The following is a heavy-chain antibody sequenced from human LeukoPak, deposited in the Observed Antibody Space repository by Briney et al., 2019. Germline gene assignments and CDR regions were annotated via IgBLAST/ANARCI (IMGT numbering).Heavy chain of an antibody. CDR3: ASHYDSSGYSYLDY. Sequence: GGSLRLSCAASGLTFSRYAMCCVRQAPGKGLEWVSVISGSGGSTYYADSVKGRFTISRDNSKNTLYLQMNSLRAGDTAVYYCASHYDSSGYSYLDYWGQGTLVTVSS. CDR2: ISGSGGST. CDR1: GLTFSRYA. V-gene: IGHV3-23*01. J-gene: IGHJ4*02. D-gene: IGHD3-22*01.